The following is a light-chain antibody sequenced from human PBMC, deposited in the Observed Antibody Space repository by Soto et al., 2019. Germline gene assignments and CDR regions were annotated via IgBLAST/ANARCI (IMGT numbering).Light chain of an antibody. V-gene: IGKV3-20*01. CDR2: YKY. CDR3: QQYGYSPLT. CDR1: QSVSTYF. Sequence: EIVLTQSPGTLSLSPGEGATLSCRASQSVSTYFLAWYQQKPGQPPRLLIYYKYNRATGIPDRFSGSGSGTDFTLTISGLEPEDFAVYYCQQYGYSPLTFGGGTKVEIK. J-gene: IGKJ4*01.